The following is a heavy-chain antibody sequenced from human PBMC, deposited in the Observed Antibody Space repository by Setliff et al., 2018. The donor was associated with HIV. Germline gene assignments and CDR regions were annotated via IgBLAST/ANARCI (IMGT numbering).Heavy chain of an antibody. CDR2: ISAGGGST. CDR1: GFTFSTYA. CDR3: ARDRWELDYYYGMDV. V-gene: IGHV3-23*01. Sequence: GSLRLSCAVSGFTFSTYAMSWVRQAPGKGLEWVSTISAGGGSTYYADSVKGRFTISRDNPKNTLYLQMNSLRAEDTAVYYCARDRWELDYYYGMDVWGQGTTVTVSS. D-gene: IGHD1-26*01. J-gene: IGHJ6*02.